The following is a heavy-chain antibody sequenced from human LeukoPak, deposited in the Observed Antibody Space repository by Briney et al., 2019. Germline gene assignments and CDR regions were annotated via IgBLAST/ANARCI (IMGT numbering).Heavy chain of an antibody. CDR1: GFTFSSYS. Sequence: GGSLRLSRAASGFTFSSYSMNWVRQAPGKGLEWVSSISSSSSYIYYADSVKGRFTISRDNAKNSLYLQMNSLRAEDTAVYYCARDMVRGVTTTVNWFDPWGQGTLVTVSS. CDR3: ARDMVRGVTTTVNWFDP. J-gene: IGHJ5*02. CDR2: ISSSSSYI. V-gene: IGHV3-21*01. D-gene: IGHD3-10*01.